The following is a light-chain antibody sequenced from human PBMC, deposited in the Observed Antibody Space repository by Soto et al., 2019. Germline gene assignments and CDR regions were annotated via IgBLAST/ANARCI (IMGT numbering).Light chain of an antibody. CDR1: QSISSW. J-gene: IGKJ1*01. CDR3: PHYTSYSAA. Sequence: GDRVCIKRRASQSISSWLAWYQQKPGTAPKVLIYHASNLQSGVPSRFSGSGSGTEFTLTISSLQPDDFATYYCPHYTSYSAAFGQGTKVDI. V-gene: IGKV1-5*01. CDR2: HAS.